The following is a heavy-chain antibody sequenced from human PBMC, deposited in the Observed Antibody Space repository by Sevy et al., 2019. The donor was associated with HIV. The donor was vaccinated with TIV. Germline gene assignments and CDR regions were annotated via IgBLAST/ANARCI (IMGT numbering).Heavy chain of an antibody. D-gene: IGHD3-22*01. Sequence: ASVKVSCKVSGYIFTELSMHWVRQAPGKGLEWMGGFDPEDGETIYAQKFQGRVTMTEDTSTDTAYMDLNSLRSEDTAVDYCATDSVLLKGRYYDSSGYYLHYWGQGTLVTVSS. CDR2: FDPEDGET. V-gene: IGHV1-24*01. CDR1: GYIFTELS. CDR3: ATDSVLLKGRYYDSSGYYLHY. J-gene: IGHJ4*02.